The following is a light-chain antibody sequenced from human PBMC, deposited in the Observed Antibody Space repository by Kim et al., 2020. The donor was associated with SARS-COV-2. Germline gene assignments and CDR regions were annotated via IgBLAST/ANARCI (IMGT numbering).Light chain of an antibody. CDR1: QSLVYSDGNIY. Sequence: PADIPCRSSQSLVYSDGNIYLTGFHQRPGQSPRRLVYKVSSRDSGVPVRFSGRGSGTDFTLKISRVEAEDVGIYYCMQGTHWPPTFGQGTKVDIK. CDR2: KVS. CDR3: MQGTHWPPT. V-gene: IGKV2-30*01. J-gene: IGKJ1*01.